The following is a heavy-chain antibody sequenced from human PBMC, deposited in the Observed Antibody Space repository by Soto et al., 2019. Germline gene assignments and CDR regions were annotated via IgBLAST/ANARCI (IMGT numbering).Heavy chain of an antibody. V-gene: IGHV4-34*01. J-gene: IGHJ5*02. Sequence: SETLSLTCAFYCGSVSGYYWNWIRQPPGKGLEWIGEINHTGGTHYNPSLKSRVTMSVDTSKNQFSLRLSSVTAADTAIYYCATRITVFGLLIPPFDPWGQGTQVTVSS. CDR3: ATRITVFGLLIPPFDP. CDR1: CGSVSGYY. D-gene: IGHD3-3*01. CDR2: INHTGGT.